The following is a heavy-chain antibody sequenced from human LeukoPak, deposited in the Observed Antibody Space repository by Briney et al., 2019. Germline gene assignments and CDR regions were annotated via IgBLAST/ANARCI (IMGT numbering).Heavy chain of an antibody. V-gene: IGHV1-2*02. CDR1: GYTFTDYY. CDR2: INPNSGGT. J-gene: IGHJ5*02. Sequence: ASVKVSCKASGYTFTDYYLHWVRQAPGQGLEWMGWINPNSGGTNYAQKFQGRVTMTRDTSISTAYMELSRLRSDDTAVYYCARGYYYGSGSHKGLRENWFDPWGQGTLVTVSS. CDR3: ARGYYYGSGSHKGLRENWFDP. D-gene: IGHD3-10*01.